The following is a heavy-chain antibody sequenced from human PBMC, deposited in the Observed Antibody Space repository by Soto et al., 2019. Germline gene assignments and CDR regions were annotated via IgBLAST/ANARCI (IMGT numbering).Heavy chain of an antibody. CDR1: GFTFSSYG. CDR2: VLIDGSNK. CDR3: AKRGEHCPNGVCRTLDS. V-gene: IGHV3-30*18. J-gene: IGHJ4*02. Sequence: GGSLRLSCAASGFTFSSYGMHWVRQAPGKGLEWVAVVLIDGSNKYYADSVRGRFTISRDNSKNTLYLQMNSLRAEDTAVYFCAKRGEHCPNGVCRTLDSWGRGTLVTVSS. D-gene: IGHD2-8*01.